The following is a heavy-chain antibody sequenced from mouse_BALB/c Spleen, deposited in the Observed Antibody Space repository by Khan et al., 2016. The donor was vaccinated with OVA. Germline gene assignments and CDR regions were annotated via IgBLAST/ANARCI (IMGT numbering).Heavy chain of an antibody. Sequence: QVQLKESGPELVKPGTLVKISCKASGYTFTAYDINWVKQRPGQGLEWIGWIYPGDGSTKYNENFKGKATLTADTSSNTAYMQLISLTSEKSAVYFCAREGLRGVGMDYWGQGTSVSVSS. CDR2: IYPGDGST. J-gene: IGHJ4*01. CDR3: AREGLRGVGMDY. CDR1: GYTFTAYD. D-gene: IGHD2-4*01. V-gene: IGHV1S56*01.